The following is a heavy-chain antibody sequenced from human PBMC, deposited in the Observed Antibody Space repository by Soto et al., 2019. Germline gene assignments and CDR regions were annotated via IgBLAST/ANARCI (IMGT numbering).Heavy chain of an antibody. CDR1: GYTFTSYY. V-gene: IGHV1-46*03. Sequence: ASVKVSCKPSGYTFTSYYMDWVRQAPGQGLEWMGIINPSGGSTSYAQKFQSRVTMTRDTSRSTVYMELSSLRSEDTAVYYCARDPTVTTLLDYYYMDVWGKGTTVTVSS. D-gene: IGHD4-4*01. CDR2: INPSGGST. J-gene: IGHJ6*03. CDR3: ARDPTVTTLLDYYYMDV.